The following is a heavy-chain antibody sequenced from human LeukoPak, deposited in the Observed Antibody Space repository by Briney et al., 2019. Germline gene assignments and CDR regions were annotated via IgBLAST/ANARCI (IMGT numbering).Heavy chain of an antibody. CDR1: GGSISSYY. CDR2: IYYSGST. J-gene: IGHJ3*02. D-gene: IGHD3-10*01. Sequence: SETLSLTRTVSGGSISSYYWSWIRQPPGKGLEWVGYIYYSGSTNYNPSLKSRVTISVDTSKNQFSLKLSSVTAADTAVYYCARGGSAYDAFDIWGQGTMVTVSS. V-gene: IGHV4-59*01. CDR3: ARGGSAYDAFDI.